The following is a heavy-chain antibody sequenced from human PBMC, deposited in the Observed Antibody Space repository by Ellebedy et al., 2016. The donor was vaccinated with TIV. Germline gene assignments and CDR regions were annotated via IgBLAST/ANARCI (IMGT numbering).Heavy chain of an antibody. CDR3: ASHAQQLPRSVIQI. Sequence: GGSLRLXCAASGFTFSSYSMNWVRQAPGKGLEWVSYISSSSSTIYYADSVKGRFTISRDNAKNSLYLQMNSLRVDDTAVYYCASHAQQLPRSVIQIWGLGTMVTVSS. D-gene: IGHD6-13*01. J-gene: IGHJ3*02. V-gene: IGHV3-48*01. CDR1: GFTFSSYS. CDR2: ISSSSSTI.